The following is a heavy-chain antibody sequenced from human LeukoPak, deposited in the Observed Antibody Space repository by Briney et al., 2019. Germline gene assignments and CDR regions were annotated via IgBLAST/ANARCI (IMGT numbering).Heavy chain of an antibody. J-gene: IGHJ4*02. CDR1: GYTFTGYY. Sequence: ASVKVSCKASGYTFTGYYMHWVRQAPGQGLEWMGWINPNSGDTNHAQKFQGRVTMTRDTSINMGYMELSRLRTDDTAVYFCAKNPYEYYFDYWGQGTLVTVSS. CDR2: INPNSGDT. V-gene: IGHV1-2*02. CDR3: AKNPYEYYFDY. D-gene: IGHD5-12*01.